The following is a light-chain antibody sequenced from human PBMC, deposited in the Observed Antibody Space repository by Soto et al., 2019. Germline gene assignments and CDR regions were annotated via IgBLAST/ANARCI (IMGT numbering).Light chain of an antibody. Sequence: EIVLTQSPGTLSLSPGERATLSCRASQSVSSSYLAWYQQKPGQAPRLLIYGASTRATGIPDRFSGSGSGTDFTHTISRLEPEDLAVYYCQQFGSSLWTFGHGTKVEMK. CDR3: QQFGSSLWT. J-gene: IGKJ1*01. V-gene: IGKV3-20*01. CDR2: GAS. CDR1: QSVSSSY.